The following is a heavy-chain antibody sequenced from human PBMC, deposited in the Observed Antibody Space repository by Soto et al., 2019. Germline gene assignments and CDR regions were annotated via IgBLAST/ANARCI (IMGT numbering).Heavy chain of an antibody. D-gene: IGHD6-19*01. J-gene: IGHJ5*02. V-gene: IGHV3-33*01. CDR2: IWYDGSNK. CDR1: GFTFSSYG. Sequence: QVQLVESGGGVVQPGRSLRLSCAASGFTFSSYGMHWVRQAPGKGLEWVAVIWYDGSNKYYADSVKGRFTISRDNSKNTRYLKMNDLRAEDPAVYYCARGADSSGWYSWFDPWGQGTLVTVSS. CDR3: ARGADSSGWYSWFDP.